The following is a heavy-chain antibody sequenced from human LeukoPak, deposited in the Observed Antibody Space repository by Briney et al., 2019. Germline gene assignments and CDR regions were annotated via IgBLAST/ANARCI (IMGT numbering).Heavy chain of an antibody. CDR2: IIPIFGSA. CDR3: ARWEWELLRNWFDP. Sequence: GASVKVSCKASGYTFTSYAMNWVRQAPGQGLEWMGGIIPIFGSANYAQKFQGRVTITADESTSTAYMELSSLRSEDTAVYFCARWEWELLRNWFDPWGQGTLVTVSS. V-gene: IGHV1-69*13. CDR1: GYTFTSYA. D-gene: IGHD1-26*01. J-gene: IGHJ5*02.